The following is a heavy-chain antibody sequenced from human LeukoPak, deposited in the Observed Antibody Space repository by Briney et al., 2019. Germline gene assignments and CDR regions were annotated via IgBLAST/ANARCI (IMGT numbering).Heavy chain of an antibody. CDR2: MSSGSTYI. D-gene: IGHD6-6*01. CDR1: GFTFGSYS. V-gene: IGHV3-21*06. Sequence: PGGSLRLSCAASGFTFGSYSMTWVRQAPGKGLEWVSSMSSGSTYIYYADSVRGRFTISRDNAKNSLYLLMNSLRVDDTAVYYSAGGRPTGASRVFVVQWGQGTLVTVSS. CDR3: AGGRPTGASRVFVVQ. J-gene: IGHJ4*02.